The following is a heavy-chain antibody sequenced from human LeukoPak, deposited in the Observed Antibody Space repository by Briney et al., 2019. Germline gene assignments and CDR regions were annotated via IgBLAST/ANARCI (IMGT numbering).Heavy chain of an antibody. J-gene: IGHJ4*02. V-gene: IGHV1-8*01. Sequence: GASVKVSCKASGYTFTSYDINWVRQATGQGLEWMGWMNPNSGNTGYAQKFQGRVTITTDESTSTAYMELSSLRSEDTAVYYCARALPGDGDLFFDYWGQGTLVTVSS. CDR2: MNPNSGNT. CDR3: ARALPGDGDLFFDY. CDR1: GYTFTSYD. D-gene: IGHD4-17*01.